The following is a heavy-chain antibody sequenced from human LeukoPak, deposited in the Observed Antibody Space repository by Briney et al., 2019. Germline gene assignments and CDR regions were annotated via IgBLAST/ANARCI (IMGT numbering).Heavy chain of an antibody. CDR1: GFIVSSNY. Sequence: PGGSLRLSCAASGFIVSSNYMSWVRQAPGKGLEWVSVIYSGGSTYYADSVKGRFTISRDNSKNTLYLQMNSLRAEDTAVYYCASRGRKGKNAFDIWGQGTMVTVSS. V-gene: IGHV3-66*01. CDR2: IYSGGST. CDR3: ASRGRKGKNAFDI. J-gene: IGHJ3*02.